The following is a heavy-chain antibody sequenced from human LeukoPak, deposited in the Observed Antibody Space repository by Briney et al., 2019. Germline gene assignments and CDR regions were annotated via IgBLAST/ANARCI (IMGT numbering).Heavy chain of an antibody. Sequence: SETLSHTCTVSGDFITGSTYYWGWIRQPPGKGLEWIGSMYYSGSTYSNPSLRSRVTMSADTSKNQFSLNLKSVTAADTAVYYCARQYYDSTGYYYFDYWGQGTLVTVSS. V-gene: IGHV4-39*01. CDR3: ARQYYDSTGYYYFDY. CDR1: GDFITGSTYY. J-gene: IGHJ4*02. CDR2: MYYSGST. D-gene: IGHD3-22*01.